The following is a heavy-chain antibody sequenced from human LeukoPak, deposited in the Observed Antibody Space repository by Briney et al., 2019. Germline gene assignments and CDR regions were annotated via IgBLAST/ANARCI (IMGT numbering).Heavy chain of an antibody. D-gene: IGHD6-19*01. V-gene: IGHV4-59*08. Sequence: SETLSLTCTVSGGSISSYYWSWIRQPPGTGLEWIGYIYNSGSTNYNPSLKSRVTISVDTSNNQISLKLTSATAADAAVYYCATGEGAVASRAFDYWGQGTLVTVSS. CDR1: GGSISSYY. J-gene: IGHJ4*02. CDR3: ATGEGAVASRAFDY. CDR2: IYNSGST.